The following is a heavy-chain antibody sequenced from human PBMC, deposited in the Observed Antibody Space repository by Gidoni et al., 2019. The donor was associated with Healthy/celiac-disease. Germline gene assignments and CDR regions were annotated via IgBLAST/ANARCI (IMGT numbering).Heavy chain of an antibody. CDR2: INHSGST. J-gene: IGHJ6*02. CDR1: GGSFSGYY. D-gene: IGHD3-3*01. V-gene: IGHV4-34*01. Sequence: QVQLQQWGAGLLKPSETLSPTCAVYGGSFSGYYWCWIRQPPGKGLEWIGEINHSGSTNCNPSLKSRVTISVDTSKNQFSLKLSSVTAADTAVYYCARGLSYYDFWSGYYPPDYYYYYGMDVWGQGTTVTVSS. CDR3: ARGLSYYDFWSGYYPPDYYYYYGMDV.